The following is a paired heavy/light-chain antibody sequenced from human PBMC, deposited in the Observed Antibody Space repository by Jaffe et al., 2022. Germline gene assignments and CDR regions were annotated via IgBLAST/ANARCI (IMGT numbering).Heavy chain of an antibody. V-gene: IGHV3-30*02. D-gene: IGHD2-15*01. CDR1: RFTFSSYA. J-gene: IGHJ4*02. Sequence: QVQLVESGGGVVQPGESLRLSCAASRFTFSSYAMHWVRQAPGKGLEWVAFIRYDGSNKYYADSVKGRFTISRDNSKNTLYLQMNSLRAEDTAVYYCAKDLPRRNTVGMVVPAADYWGQGTLVTVSS. CDR3: AKDLPRRNTVGMVVPAADY. CDR2: IRYDGSNK.
Light chain of an antibody. J-gene: IGKJ1*01. CDR2: AVS. CDR3: QQTYNTPWT. Sequence: DIQMTQSPSSLSASVGDRVTITCRASQSISSYLNWYQQKPGKAPKLLSYAVSSLQSGVPSRFSGSGSGTEFSLTISSLQPEDFATYFCQQTYNTPWTFGQGTKVEIK. CDR1: QSISSY. V-gene: IGKV1-39*01.